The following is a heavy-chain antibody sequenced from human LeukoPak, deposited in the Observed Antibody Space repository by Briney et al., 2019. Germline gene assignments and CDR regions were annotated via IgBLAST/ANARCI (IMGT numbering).Heavy chain of an antibody. V-gene: IGHV3-48*03. CDR1: GLIFSAHD. CDR2: FSRGGTNI. CDR3: LTNEWVGESLYIY. J-gene: IGHJ4*02. Sequence: GGSLRLSCEASGLIFSAHDLNWLRQAPGKGLEWVSHFSRGGTNIQYTDSVKGRFTISRDDAKNSLNLQMNSLRVEDTAVYYCLTNEWVGESLYIYWGQGIQVTVSS. D-gene: IGHD3-10*01.